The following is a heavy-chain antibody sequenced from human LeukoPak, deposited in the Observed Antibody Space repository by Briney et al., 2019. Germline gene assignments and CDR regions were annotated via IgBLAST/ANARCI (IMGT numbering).Heavy chain of an antibody. D-gene: IGHD7-27*01. CDR1: GGSISSGGYY. J-gene: IGHJ4*02. V-gene: IGHV4-31*03. Sequence: SQTLSLTCTVSGGSISSGGYYWSWIRQHPGKGLEWIGYIYYSGSTHYNPSLKSRVTVSADTSKNQFSLKLSSVTAADTAVYYCARGKNPLEVSLGYWGQGTLVTVSS. CDR3: ARGKNPLEVSLGY. CDR2: IYYSGST.